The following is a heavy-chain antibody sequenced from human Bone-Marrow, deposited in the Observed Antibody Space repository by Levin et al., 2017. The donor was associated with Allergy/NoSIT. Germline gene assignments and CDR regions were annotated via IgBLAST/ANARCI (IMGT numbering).Heavy chain of an antibody. CDR3: ARDRLYYGSAPAFDY. D-gene: IGHD3-10*01. V-gene: IGHV3-30-3*01. CDR1: GFTFSSYA. Sequence: GESLKISCAASGFTFSSYAMHWVRQAPGKGLEWVAVISYDGSNKYYADSVKGRFTISRDNSKNTLYLQMNSLRAEDTAVYYCARDRLYYGSAPAFDYWGQGTLVTVSS. CDR2: ISYDGSNK. J-gene: IGHJ4*02.